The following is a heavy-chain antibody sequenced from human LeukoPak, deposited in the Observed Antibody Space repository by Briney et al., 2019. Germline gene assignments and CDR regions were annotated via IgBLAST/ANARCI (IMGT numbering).Heavy chain of an antibody. CDR3: ARDYTD. CDR1: GFTFSNYG. V-gene: IGHV3-30*03. Sequence: GGPLRLSCAASGFTFSNYGMHWVRQAPGRGLEWVAVISYDGSNKYYADSVKGRFTISRDNSKNTLYLQMNSLRAEDTAVYYCARDYTDWGQGTLVTVSS. CDR2: ISYDGSNK. J-gene: IGHJ4*02. D-gene: IGHD2-2*02.